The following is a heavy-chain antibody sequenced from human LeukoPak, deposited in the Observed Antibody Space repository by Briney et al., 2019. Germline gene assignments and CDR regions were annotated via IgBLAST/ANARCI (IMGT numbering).Heavy chain of an antibody. CDR2: ISSSSSYI. D-gene: IGHD4-17*01. J-gene: IGHJ4*02. Sequence: PGGSLRLSCAASGFTFSSYSMNWVRQAPGKGLEWVSSISSSSSYIYYADSVKGRFTISRDNAKNSLYLQMNSLRAEDTAVYYRARDRLGGDYKDRPFDYWGQGTLVTVSS. V-gene: IGHV3-21*01. CDR3: ARDRLGGDYKDRPFDY. CDR1: GFTFSSYS.